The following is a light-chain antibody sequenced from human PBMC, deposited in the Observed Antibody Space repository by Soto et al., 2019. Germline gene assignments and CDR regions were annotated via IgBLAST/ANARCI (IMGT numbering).Light chain of an antibody. V-gene: IGKV3D-15*01. CDR3: QQYDSSPRT. J-gene: IGKJ1*01. CDR2: GAS. Sequence: EMVITQSPATLSVSHGERATLSCRASQSVSSNLAWYQQKPGQAPRLLIYGASNWDTGVPDRFSGSGSGTDFTLTISRLEPGDFAVYYCQQYDSSPRTFGQGTKVDIK. CDR1: QSVSSN.